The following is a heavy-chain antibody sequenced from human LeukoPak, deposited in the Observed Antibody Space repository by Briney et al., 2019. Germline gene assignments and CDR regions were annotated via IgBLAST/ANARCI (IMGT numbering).Heavy chain of an antibody. J-gene: IGHJ3*02. CDR2: ISAYNGNT. V-gene: IGHV1-18*01. Sequence: GASVKVSCKASGYTFTSYGISWVRQAPGQGLEWMGWISAYNGNTNYAQKLQGRVTMTTDTSTSTAYMELRSLRSDDTAVYYCARDRAAPGIVAAPSDAFDIWGQGTMVTVSS. CDR3: ARDRAAPGIVAAPSDAFDI. D-gene: IGHD6-13*01. CDR1: GYTFTSYG.